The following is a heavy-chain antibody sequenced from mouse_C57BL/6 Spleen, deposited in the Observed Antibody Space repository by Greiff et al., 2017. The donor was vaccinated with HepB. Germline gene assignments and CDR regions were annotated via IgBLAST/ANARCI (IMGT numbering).Heavy chain of an antibody. J-gene: IGHJ4*01. Sequence: EVQLQQSGAELVRPGASVKLSCTASGFNIKDDYMHWVKQRPEQGLEWIGWIDPENGDTEYASKFQGKATITADTSSTTAYLQLSSLTSEDTAVYYCTTLSTMITNYAMDYWGQGTSVTVSS. D-gene: IGHD2-4*01. CDR3: TTLSTMITNYAMDY. V-gene: IGHV14-4*01. CDR1: GFNIKDDY. CDR2: IDPENGDT.